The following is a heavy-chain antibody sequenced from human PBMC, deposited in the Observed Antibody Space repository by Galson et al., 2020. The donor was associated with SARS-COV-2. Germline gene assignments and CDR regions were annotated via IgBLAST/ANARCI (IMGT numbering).Heavy chain of an antibody. J-gene: IGHJ4*02. D-gene: IGHD6-6*01. CDR1: GGSISSSSYY. Sequence: SETLSLTCTVSGGSISSSSYYWGWIRQPPGKGLEWIGSIYYSGSTYYNPSLKSRVTISVDTSKNQFSLKLSSVAAADTAVYYCAREAYSSSSEDYWGQGTLVTVSS. CDR3: AREAYSSSSEDY. CDR2: IYYSGST. V-gene: IGHV4-39*07.